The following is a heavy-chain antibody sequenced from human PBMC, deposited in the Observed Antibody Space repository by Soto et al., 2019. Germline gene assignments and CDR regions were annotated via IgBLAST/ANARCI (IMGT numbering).Heavy chain of an antibody. Sequence: SEKVTCKPSGGTLSRYAISSVLQAPGQGLEWMGGIIPIFGTANYAQKFQGRVTITADESTSTAYMELSSLRSEDTAVYYCAIGDIVVVPAAWNYYGMDVWGQGTTVTVSS. J-gene: IGHJ6*02. CDR3: AIGDIVVVPAAWNYYGMDV. CDR2: IIPIFGTA. D-gene: IGHD2-2*01. V-gene: IGHV1-69*13. CDR1: GGTLSRYA.